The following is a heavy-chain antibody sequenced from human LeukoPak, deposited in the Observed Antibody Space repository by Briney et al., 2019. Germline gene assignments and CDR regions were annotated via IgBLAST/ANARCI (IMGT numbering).Heavy chain of an antibody. Sequence: GESLKISCKGSGYSFTNYCIGWVRQMPGKGLEWMGVIYPGGSDTRYSPSFQGQVTISADKSISTAYLQWSSVKASDTAMYYCARRIVGAPAAFDIWGQGTMVAVSS. D-gene: IGHD1-26*01. CDR3: ARRIVGAPAAFDI. V-gene: IGHV5-51*01. CDR1: GYSFTNYC. CDR2: IYPGGSDT. J-gene: IGHJ3*02.